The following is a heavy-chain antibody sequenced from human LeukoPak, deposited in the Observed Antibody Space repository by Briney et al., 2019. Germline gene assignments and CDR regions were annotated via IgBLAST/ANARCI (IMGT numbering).Heavy chain of an antibody. CDR3: ARVVDSSSWYGWVGYFDL. CDR2: ISGSGGST. D-gene: IGHD6-13*01. Sequence: PGGSLRLSCAASGFTFSSYAMSWVRQAPGKGLEWVSAISGSGGSTYYADSVKGRFTISRDNSKNTLYLQMNSLRAEDTAVYYCARVVDSSSWYGWVGYFDLWGRGTLVTVSS. J-gene: IGHJ2*01. V-gene: IGHV3-23*01. CDR1: GFTFSSYA.